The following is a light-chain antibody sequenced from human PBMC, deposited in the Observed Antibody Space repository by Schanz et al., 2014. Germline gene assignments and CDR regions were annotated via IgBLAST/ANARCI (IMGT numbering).Light chain of an antibody. Sequence: QSALTQPRSVSGSPGQSVTISCTGTSSDVGGYNYVSWYQQHPGKAPKLMVYDVSNRPSGVSNRYSGSKSGNTASLTISGLQAEDEADYYCSSYTSSSTQVFGGGTKLTVL. CDR1: SSDVGGYNY. CDR2: DVS. J-gene: IGLJ2*01. CDR3: SSYTSSSTQV. V-gene: IGLV2-14*01.